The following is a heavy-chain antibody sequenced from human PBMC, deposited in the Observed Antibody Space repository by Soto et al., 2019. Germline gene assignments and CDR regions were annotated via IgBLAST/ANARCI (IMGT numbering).Heavy chain of an antibody. CDR2: ISAGGDST. J-gene: IGHJ4*02. CDR3: AKDQPHSGWSLEY. D-gene: IGHD6-19*01. Sequence: EVQLLESGGGLVQPGGSLRLSCAASGFTFGSNAMAWVRQAPGKGLEWVSGISAGGDSTYYADSVKGRFTISRDNSKNELYLQMNSLRDEDTAVYYCAKDQPHSGWSLEYWGQGTLVTVSS. V-gene: IGHV3-23*01. CDR1: GFTFGSNA.